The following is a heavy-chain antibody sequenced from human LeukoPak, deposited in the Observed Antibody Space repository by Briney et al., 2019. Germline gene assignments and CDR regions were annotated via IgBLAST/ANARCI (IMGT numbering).Heavy chain of an antibody. CDR2: ISGTGTTI. CDR3: AVQITMIVVVPYFDY. CDR1: GLTFSDYY. D-gene: IGHD3-22*01. J-gene: IGHJ4*02. Sequence: GGSLRLSCAASGLTFSDYYMTWIRQAPGKGLEWVSSISGTGTTIYSADSVRGRFTVSRDNARNSPFLHMNSLRAEDTAVYYCAVQITMIVVVPYFDYWGQGTLVTVSS. V-gene: IGHV3-11*04.